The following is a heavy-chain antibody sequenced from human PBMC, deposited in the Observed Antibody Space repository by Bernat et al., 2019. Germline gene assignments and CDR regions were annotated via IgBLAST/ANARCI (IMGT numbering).Heavy chain of an antibody. CDR1: GFTFSSYA. CDR2: ISGSGGST. J-gene: IGHJ4*02. D-gene: IGHD2-15*01. Sequence: EVQLVESGGGLVQPGGSLRLSCAASGFTFSSYAMSWVRQAPGKGLEWVSAISGSGGSTYYADSVKGRFTISRDNSKNTLYLQMNSLRAEDTAVYYCAKVRRYCSGGSCKTTDMTFDYWGQGTLVTVSS. V-gene: IGHV3-23*04. CDR3: AKVRRYCSGGSCKTTDMTFDY.